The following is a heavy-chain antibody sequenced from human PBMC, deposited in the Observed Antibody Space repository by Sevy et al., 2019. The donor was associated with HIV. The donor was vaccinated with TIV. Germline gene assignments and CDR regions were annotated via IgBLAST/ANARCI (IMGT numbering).Heavy chain of an antibody. D-gene: IGHD2-21*02. CDR1: GFTFSDYD. Sequence: GGSLRLSCAASGFTFSDYDMHWVRQAPGKGLEWVAVMSHDGNYKNHAYSVKVRFTISRDNFKNTLYLQMNSLRVEDTAVYFCARLFSCGGDCYYLDYGGKGAPVTVSS. CDR3: ARLFSCGGDCYYLDY. J-gene: IGHJ4*02. V-gene: IGHV3-30*04. CDR2: MSHDGNYK.